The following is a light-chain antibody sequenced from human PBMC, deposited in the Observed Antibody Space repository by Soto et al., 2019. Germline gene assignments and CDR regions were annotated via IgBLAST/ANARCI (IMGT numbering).Light chain of an antibody. CDR3: AAWDDSLNGRHV. CDR2: SDN. CDR1: SSNIGSNT. V-gene: IGLV1-44*01. J-gene: IGLJ1*01. Sequence: QSVLTQPPSASGTPGQSVTISCSGSSSNIGSNTVNWFQQLPGTAPKLLIYSDNRRPSGVPGRFSGSKSGTSASLAISGLQSEDEADYYCAAWDDSLNGRHVFGTGTKVTVL.